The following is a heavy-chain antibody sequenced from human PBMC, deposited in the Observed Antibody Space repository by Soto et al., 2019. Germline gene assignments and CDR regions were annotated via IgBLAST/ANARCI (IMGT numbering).Heavy chain of an antibody. CDR1: GFTFSSYA. J-gene: IGHJ6*02. CDR2: ISYDGSNK. V-gene: IGHV3-30-3*01. D-gene: IGHD6-13*01. CDR3: ARVSQLARSRGMDV. Sequence: QVQLVESGGGVVQPGRSLRLSCAASGFTFSSYAMHWVRQAPGKGLEWVAVISYDGSNKYYADSVKGRFTISRDNSKNTLYLQMNSLRAEDTAVYYCARVSQLARSRGMDVWGQGTTVTVSS.